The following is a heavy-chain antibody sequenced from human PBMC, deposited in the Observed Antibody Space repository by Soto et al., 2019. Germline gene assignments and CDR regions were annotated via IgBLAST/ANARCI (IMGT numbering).Heavy chain of an antibody. CDR1: GFTFSSYA. J-gene: IGHJ4*02. D-gene: IGHD6-13*01. V-gene: IGHV3-23*01. Sequence: PGGSLRLSCAASGFTFSSYAMSWVRQAPGKGLEWVSAISGSGGSTYYADSVKGRFTISRDNSKNTLYLQMNSLRAEDTAVYYCAKGYSSSWHYDPFDYWGQGTLVTVSS. CDR3: AKGYSSSWHYDPFDY. CDR2: ISGSGGST.